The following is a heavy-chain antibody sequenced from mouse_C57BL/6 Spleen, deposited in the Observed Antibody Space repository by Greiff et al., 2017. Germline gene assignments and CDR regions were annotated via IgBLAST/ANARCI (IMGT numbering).Heavy chain of an antibody. D-gene: IGHD2-4*01. CDR2: ISYDGSN. CDR1: GYSITSGNY. Sequence: EVQLQESGPGLVKPSQSLSLTCSVTGYSITSGNYWNWIRQFPGNKLEWMGYISYDGSNKYNPSFTNRISITRDTSKNQFFLKLDSLTTEDTATYYCARGDYDYGGCAYWGQGPLVPVSA. CDR3: ARGDYDYGGCAY. V-gene: IGHV3-6*01. J-gene: IGHJ3*01.